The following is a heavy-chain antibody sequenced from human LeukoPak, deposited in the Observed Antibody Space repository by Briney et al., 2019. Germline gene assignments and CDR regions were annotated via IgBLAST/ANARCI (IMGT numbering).Heavy chain of an antibody. CDR2: ITSSSDTR. D-gene: IGHD2-21*02. CDR1: GFTFSSYS. V-gene: IGHV3-48*01. Sequence: GGSLRLSCARSGFTFSSYSRNWVRQAPGKGLEWVSYITSSSDTRHYADSVKGRFTISRDNAKNSLYLQMNSLRAEDTAVYYCTRRDSQDVWGKGTTVIVSS. CDR3: TRRDSQDV. J-gene: IGHJ6*04.